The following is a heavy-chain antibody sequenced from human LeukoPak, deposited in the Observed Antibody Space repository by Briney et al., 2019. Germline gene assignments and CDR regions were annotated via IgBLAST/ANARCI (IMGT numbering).Heavy chain of an antibody. Sequence: GGSLRLSCAASGFTFSSYAMHWVRQAPGKGLEGVAVISYDGSNKYYADSVKGRFTISRDNSKNTLYLQMNSLRAEDTAVYYCARGGERYGSGSCYLDYNNWFDPWGQGTLVTVSS. J-gene: IGHJ5*02. D-gene: IGHD3-10*01. CDR3: ARGGERYGSGSCYLDYNNWFDP. CDR1: GFTFSSYA. CDR2: ISYDGSNK. V-gene: IGHV3-30*04.